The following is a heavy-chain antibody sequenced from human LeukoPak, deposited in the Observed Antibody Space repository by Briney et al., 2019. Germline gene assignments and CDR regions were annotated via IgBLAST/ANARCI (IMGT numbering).Heavy chain of an antibody. CDR1: GFTFDDYA. Sequence: GGSLRPSCAASGFTFDDYAMHWVRQAPGKGLEWVSLISGDGGNTYYADSVKGRFTISRDNSKNSLYLQMNSLRTEDTALYYCAKPTPGLWFGETYFDYWGQGTLVTVSS. J-gene: IGHJ4*02. CDR2: ISGDGGNT. CDR3: AKPTPGLWFGETYFDY. D-gene: IGHD3-10*01. V-gene: IGHV3-43*02.